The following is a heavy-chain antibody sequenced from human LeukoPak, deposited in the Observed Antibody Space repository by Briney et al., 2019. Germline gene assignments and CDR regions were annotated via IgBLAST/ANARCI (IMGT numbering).Heavy chain of an antibody. CDR2: INPNSGGA. J-gene: IGHJ5*02. CDR1: GYTFTGYY. Sequence: ASVKVSCKASGYTFTGYYMHWVRQAPGQGLEWMAWINPNSGGANCTQKFHGRVTLTRDTSISTAYMELNRLTSDDTAVYYCARDEATAMAAWGQGTLVTVSS. V-gene: IGHV1-2*02. D-gene: IGHD5-18*01. CDR3: ARDEATAMAA.